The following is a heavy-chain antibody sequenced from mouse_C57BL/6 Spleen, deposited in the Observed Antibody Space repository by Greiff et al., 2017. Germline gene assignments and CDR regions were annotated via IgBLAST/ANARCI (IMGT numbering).Heavy chain of an antibody. D-gene: IGHD2-4*01. CDR1: GFTFSNYW. V-gene: IGHV6-3*01. CDR2: IRLKSDNYAT. CDR3: TDYDYFDY. J-gene: IGHJ2*01. Sequence: EVKLMESGGGLVQPGGSMKLSCVASGFTFSNYWMNWVRQSPEKGLEWVAQIRLKSDNYATHYAESVKGRFTISRDDSKSSVYLQMNNLRAEDTGIYYCTDYDYFDYWGQGTTLTVSS.